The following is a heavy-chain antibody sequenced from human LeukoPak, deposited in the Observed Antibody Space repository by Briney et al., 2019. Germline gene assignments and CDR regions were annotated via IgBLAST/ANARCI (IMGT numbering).Heavy chain of an antibody. V-gene: IGHV3-21*01. J-gene: IGHJ4*02. CDR3: ARDSNWSYVPDY. D-gene: IGHD1-7*01. CDR1: GFTFCSHS. CDR2: ISSSYI. Sequence: PGGSLRLSCAASGFTFCSHSMNSVRHAPGEGVEWVSSISSSYIYYADSVKGRFTISRNNAKNSLYLQMNSLRAEDTAVYYCARDSNWSYVPDYWGQGTLVTVSS.